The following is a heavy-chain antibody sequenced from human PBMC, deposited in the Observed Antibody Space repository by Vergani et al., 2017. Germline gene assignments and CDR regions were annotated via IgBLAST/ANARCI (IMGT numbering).Heavy chain of an antibody. CDR1: GYSFTSYW. V-gene: IGHV5-10-1*03. J-gene: IGHJ4*02. Sequence: EVQLVQSGAEVKKPGESLRISCKGSGYSFTSYWISWVRQMPGKGLEWMGRIDPSDSYTNYSPSFQGHVTISADKSISTAYLQWSSLKASDTAMYYCARDLGNTDYGDYSGSWGQGTLVTVSS. CDR3: ARDLGNTDYGDYSGS. CDR2: IDPSDSYT. D-gene: IGHD4-17*01.